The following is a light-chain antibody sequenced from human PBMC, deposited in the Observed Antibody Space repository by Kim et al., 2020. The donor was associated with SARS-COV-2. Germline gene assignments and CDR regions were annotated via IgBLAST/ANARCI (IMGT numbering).Light chain of an antibody. Sequence: SSELTQDPAVSVALGQTVRITCQGDSLRRYYASWYQQKPGQAPVLVIYGKNNRPSGIPDRFSGSSSGNTASLTITGAQAEDEADYYCNSRDSRGNHWVFG. V-gene: IGLV3-19*01. CDR3: NSRDSRGNHWV. J-gene: IGLJ3*02. CDR1: SLRRYY. CDR2: GKN.